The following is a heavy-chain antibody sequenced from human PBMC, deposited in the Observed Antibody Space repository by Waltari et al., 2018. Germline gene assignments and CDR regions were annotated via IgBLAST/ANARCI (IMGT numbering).Heavy chain of an antibody. V-gene: IGHV4-38-2*01. D-gene: IGHD3-22*01. Sequence: QVQLQASGPGLVKPSETLSLTCAVAGYSLRRGYYWGRIRQPPGKGLEWIGSIYHSGRTYDNPTLKSRVTVSVETTKNQFSLKVSMEPAADTAVYYGARYYYDSSGYAISYFDYWGQGTLVTVSS. CDR1: GYSLRRGYY. J-gene: IGHJ4*02. CDR3: ARYYYDSSGYAISYFDY. CDR2: IYHSGRT.